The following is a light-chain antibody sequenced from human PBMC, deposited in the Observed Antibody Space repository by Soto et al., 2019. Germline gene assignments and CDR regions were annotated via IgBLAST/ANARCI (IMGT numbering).Light chain of an antibody. J-gene: IGKJ1*01. V-gene: IGKV3-20*01. CDR2: GAS. Sequence: EIVMTQSPATLSVSPGERATLSCRASQSVSSSLAWYQQKPGQAPRLLIYGASSRATGIPDRFSGSGSGTDFTLTISRLESEDFAVYYCQQYGSSPWTFGQGTKVDIK. CDR3: QQYGSSPWT. CDR1: QSVSSS.